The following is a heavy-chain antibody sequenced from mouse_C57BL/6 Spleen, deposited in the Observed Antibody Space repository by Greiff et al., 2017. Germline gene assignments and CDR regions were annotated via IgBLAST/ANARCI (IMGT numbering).Heavy chain of an antibody. V-gene: IGHV1-42*01. D-gene: IGHD4-1*01. Sequence: VQLQQSGPELVKPGASVKISCKASGYSFTGYYMNWVKQSPEKSLEWIGEINPSTGGTTYNQKFKAKATLTVDKSSSTAYMQLKSLTSEDSAVYYCARRTNSWSAYWGQGTLVTVSA. CDR2: INPSTGGT. J-gene: IGHJ3*01. CDR1: GYSFTGYY. CDR3: ARRTNSWSAY.